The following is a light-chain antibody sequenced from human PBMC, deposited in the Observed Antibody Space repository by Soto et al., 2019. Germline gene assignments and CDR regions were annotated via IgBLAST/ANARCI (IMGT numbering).Light chain of an antibody. V-gene: IGKV3-20*01. CDR3: QQYGSSLIT. CDR2: GAS. J-gene: IGKJ3*01. Sequence: EIVLTQSPGTLSLSPGERATLSCRASQSVSSSYLAWDQQKPGQAPRLLIYGASSRATGIPDRFSGSESGTDLTLTIRRLEPADVAVYYCQQYGSSLITCGPRTKVDI. CDR1: QSVSSSY.